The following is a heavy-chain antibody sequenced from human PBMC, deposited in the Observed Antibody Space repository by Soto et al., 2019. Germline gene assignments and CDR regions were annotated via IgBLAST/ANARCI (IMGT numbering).Heavy chain of an antibody. V-gene: IGHV1-69*15. Sequence: QVHLLQSGAEVKKPGSSVKVACKASGDTLTTYPITWVRLAPGHGLEWIGMILHLFGTVKYAQKFQGRVTITADETTSTAYLELSSLRAEDTAVYYCARDLTYGGNSEYGMDVWGQGTTVTVSS. CDR3: ARDLTYGGNSEYGMDV. D-gene: IGHD4-17*01. CDR2: ILHLFGTV. J-gene: IGHJ6*02. CDR1: GDTLTTYP.